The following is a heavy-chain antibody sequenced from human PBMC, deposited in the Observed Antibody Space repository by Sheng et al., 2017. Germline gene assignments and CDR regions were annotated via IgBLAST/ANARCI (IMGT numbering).Heavy chain of an antibody. V-gene: IGHV3-73*02. CDR1: GFIFSDSA. CDR2: IRSKANSYGT. Sequence: EVLVVESGGGLVQPGGSLKLSCAASGFIFSDSAMHWVRQASGKGLEWVGRIRSKANSYGTAYAASVTGRFIISRDDSKSTAYLQMNSLRTEDTAVYYCTRGLHGDFSNYFESWAREPWSPSPQ. J-gene: IGHJ4*02. D-gene: IGHD4-4*01. CDR3: TRGLHGDFSNYFES.